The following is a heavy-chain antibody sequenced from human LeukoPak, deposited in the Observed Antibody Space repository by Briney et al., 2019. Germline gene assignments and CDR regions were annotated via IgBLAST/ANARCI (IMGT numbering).Heavy chain of an antibody. CDR1: GFTVSSNY. J-gene: IGHJ4*02. CDR3: ARLMTTRHYFDY. Sequence: GGSLRLSCAASGFTVSSNYMSWVRQAPGKGLEWVSIIYSGGSTYYADSVKGRFTISRDNSKNTLYLQVNSLRAEDTAVYYCARLMTTRHYFDYWGQGTLVTVSS. D-gene: IGHD4-17*01. V-gene: IGHV3-53*01. CDR2: IYSGGST.